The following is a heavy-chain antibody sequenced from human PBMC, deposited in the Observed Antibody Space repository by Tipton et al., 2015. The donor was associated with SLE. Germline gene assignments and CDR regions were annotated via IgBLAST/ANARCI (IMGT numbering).Heavy chain of an antibody. J-gene: IGHJ3*02. D-gene: IGHD3-16*01. CDR1: GGSISSYY. CDR2: INHSGST. CDR3: ARGEGGAFDI. Sequence: TLSLTCTVSGGSISSYYWSWIRQPPGKGLEWIGEINHSGSTNYNPSLKSRVTISVDTSKNQFSLKLSSVTAADTAVYYCARGEGGAFDIWGQGTMVTVSS. V-gene: IGHV4-34*01.